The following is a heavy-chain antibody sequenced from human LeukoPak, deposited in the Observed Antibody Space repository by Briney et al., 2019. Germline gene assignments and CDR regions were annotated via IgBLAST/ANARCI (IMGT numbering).Heavy chain of an antibody. D-gene: IGHD5-12*01. CDR2: ITGSGGST. CDR1: GFTFNFCA. Sequence: GGSLRLSCAASGFTFNFCAMSWVRQAPGKGLEWVSAITGSGGSTYYADSVKGRFTISRDNSKNTLYLQMNSLRAEDTAVYYCAKDAGYDDAFDIWGQGTMVTVSS. CDR3: AKDAGYDDAFDI. V-gene: IGHV3-23*01. J-gene: IGHJ3*02.